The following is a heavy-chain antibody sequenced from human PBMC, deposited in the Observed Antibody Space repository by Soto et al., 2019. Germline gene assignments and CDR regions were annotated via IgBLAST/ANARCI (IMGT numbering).Heavy chain of an antibody. D-gene: IGHD3-10*01. V-gene: IGHV1-69*01. CDR2: IIPIFGTA. CDR1: GGTFSSYA. J-gene: IGHJ4*02. CDR3: ARGWDPNYYGSGTIDY. Sequence: QVQLVQSGAEVKKPGSSVKVSCKASGGTFSSYAISWVRQAPGQGLEWMGGIIPIFGTANYAQKFQGRVTINADESTSTAYRELSSLRSEDTAVYYCARGWDPNYYGSGTIDYWGQGTLVTVSS.